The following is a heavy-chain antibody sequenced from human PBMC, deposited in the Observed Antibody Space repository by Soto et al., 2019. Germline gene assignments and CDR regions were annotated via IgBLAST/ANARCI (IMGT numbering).Heavy chain of an antibody. Sequence: EVQLLESGGGLVQPGGSLRLSCAASGFTFSSYAMSWVRQAPGKVLEWVSAISGSGGSTYYADSVKGRFTISRDNSKNTLYLQMNSLSAEDTAVYYCAKEVSSSWYADYWGQGTLVTVSS. V-gene: IGHV3-23*01. J-gene: IGHJ4*02. CDR2: ISGSGGST. D-gene: IGHD6-13*01. CDR3: AKEVSSSWYADY. CDR1: GFTFSSYA.